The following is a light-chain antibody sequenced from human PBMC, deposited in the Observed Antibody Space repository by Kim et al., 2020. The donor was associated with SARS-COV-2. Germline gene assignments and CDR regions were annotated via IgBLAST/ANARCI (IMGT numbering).Light chain of an antibody. CDR3: LKHNSFPYT. CDR2: AAS. J-gene: IGKJ2*01. V-gene: IGKV1-17*03. Sequence: SALGGDRGTIACRASKGMSNYLAWFQQKPGVVPKRLIYAASTLQSGVASRFRGSGSGTEFTLTISSLQPEDFATYYCLKHNSFPYTFGQGTKLEIK. CDR1: KGMSNY.